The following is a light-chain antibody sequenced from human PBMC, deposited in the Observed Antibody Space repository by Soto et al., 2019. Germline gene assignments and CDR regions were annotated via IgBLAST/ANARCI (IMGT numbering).Light chain of an antibody. Sequence: QSALTQTASVSGSPGQSITISCTGTSSDVGGYNYVSWYQQHPGKAPKLMIYDVSNRPSGVSNRFSGSKSGNTASLTISGPQPEDEADYYCSSYTSSRTLEVFGGGTKLTVL. CDR3: SSYTSSRTLEV. J-gene: IGLJ2*01. CDR1: SSDVGGYNY. V-gene: IGLV2-14*01. CDR2: DVS.